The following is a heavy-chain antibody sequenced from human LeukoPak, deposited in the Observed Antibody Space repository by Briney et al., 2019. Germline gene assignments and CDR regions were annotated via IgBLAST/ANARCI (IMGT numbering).Heavy chain of an antibody. CDR3: ASVTTVTTKGHGAFDI. J-gene: IGHJ3*02. D-gene: IGHD4-17*01. Sequence: SVTVSCKASGGTFSSSAISWVRQAPGQGLEWLGGIIPIFGSSNYAQNFQDRVTITADESTSTAYMELSSLRSEDTAVYYCASVTTVTTKGHGAFDIWGQGTMVTVSS. CDR1: GGTFSSSA. CDR2: IIPIFGSS. V-gene: IGHV1-69*13.